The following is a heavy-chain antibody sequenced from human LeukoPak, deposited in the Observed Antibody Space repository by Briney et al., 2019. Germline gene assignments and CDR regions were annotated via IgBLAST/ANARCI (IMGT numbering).Heavy chain of an antibody. V-gene: IGHV4-39*02. D-gene: IGHD3-22*01. CDR3: ARDIDDSSGPGWFDP. CDR2: IYYSGST. Sequence: SETLSLTCTVSGGSISSSSYYWGWIRQPPGKGLEWIGSIYYSGSTYYNPSLKSRVTISVDTSKNQFSLKLSSVTAADTAVYYCARDIDDSSGPGWFDPWGQGTLVTVSS. CDR1: GGSISSSSYY. J-gene: IGHJ5*02.